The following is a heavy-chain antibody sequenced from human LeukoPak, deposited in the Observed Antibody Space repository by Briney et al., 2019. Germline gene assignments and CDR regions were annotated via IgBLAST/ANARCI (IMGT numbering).Heavy chain of an antibody. V-gene: IGHV4-39*01. CDR2: IYFSGST. J-gene: IGHJ4*02. CDR3: ARHHFRGYSYGYNG. D-gene: IGHD5-18*01. Sequence: SETLSLTSTVSRGSISSSSYYWGWIRQPPGKWLEWIGSIYFSGSTYCNPSLKGRVTISVDTSKTQSSLKLSSVTAADTAVYYGARHHFRGYSYGYNGWGQGTLVTVSS. CDR1: RGSISSSSYY.